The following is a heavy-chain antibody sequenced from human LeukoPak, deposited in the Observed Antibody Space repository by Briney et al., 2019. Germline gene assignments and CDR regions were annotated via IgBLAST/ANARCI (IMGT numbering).Heavy chain of an antibody. CDR3: ASRQLWVAHWAFDI. CDR1: GFTFSSYS. J-gene: IGHJ3*02. D-gene: IGHD5-18*01. Sequence: PGGSLRFSCAASGFTFSSYSMNWVRQAPGKGLEWVSYISSSSSTIYYADSVKGRFTISRDNAKNSLYLQMNSLRAEDTAVYYCASRQLWVAHWAFDIWGQGTMVTVSS. V-gene: IGHV3-48*04. CDR2: ISSSSSTI.